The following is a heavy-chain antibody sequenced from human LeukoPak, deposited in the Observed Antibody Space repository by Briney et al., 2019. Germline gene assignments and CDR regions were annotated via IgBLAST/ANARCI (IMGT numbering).Heavy chain of an antibody. V-gene: IGHV1-8*03. CDR2: MNPNSGNT. J-gene: IGHJ6*04. CDR1: GYTFTTYD. D-gene: IGHD3-3*01. CDR3: ARATNYDLWSAYYHHMDV. Sequence: GASVKVSCKASGYTFTTYDINWVRQATGQGLEWMGWMNPNSGNTGYAQRFQGRVTITRNTSISTAYMELSSLRSEDTAVYYCARATNYDLWSAYYHHMDVWGKGTTVTVSS.